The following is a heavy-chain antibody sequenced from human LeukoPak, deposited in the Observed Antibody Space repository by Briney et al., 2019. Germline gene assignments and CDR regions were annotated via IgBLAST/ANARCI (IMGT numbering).Heavy chain of an antibody. CDR1: GYTFTGYY. V-gene: IGHV1-46*01. CDR2: INPSGGST. CDR3: ARDGVDSTSYYYYYYYMDV. J-gene: IGHJ6*03. Sequence: ASVKVSCKASGYTFTGYYMHWVRQAPGQGLEWMGWINPSGGSTSYAQKFQGRVTMTRDMSTSTVYMELSSLRSEDTAVYYCARDGVDSTSYYYYYYYMDVWGKGTTVTVSS. D-gene: IGHD3/OR15-3a*01.